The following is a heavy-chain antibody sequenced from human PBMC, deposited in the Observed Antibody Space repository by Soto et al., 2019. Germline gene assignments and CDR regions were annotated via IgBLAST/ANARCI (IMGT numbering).Heavy chain of an antibody. CDR3: AKVPMGATIWFDP. CDR1: GFTFSSYA. J-gene: IGHJ5*02. V-gene: IGHV3-23*01. Sequence: EVQLLESGGGLVQPGGSLRLSCAASGFTFSSYAMSWVRQAPGKGLEWVSTISGSGDSTYYADSVKGRFTISRDNSKKMLYLQMNSLRAEETAVYYCAKVPMGATIWFDPWGQGTLVTVSS. D-gene: IGHD3-10*01. CDR2: ISGSGDST.